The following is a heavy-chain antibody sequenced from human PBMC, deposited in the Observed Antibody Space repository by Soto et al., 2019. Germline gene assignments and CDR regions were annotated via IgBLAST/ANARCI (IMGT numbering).Heavy chain of an antibody. J-gene: IGHJ4*02. Sequence: ASVKVSCNPSGAAFSSYAISRVRQAPGQELAWIAGTIPISGTANYSQKFQGRVTLTADEWTRACYMDLSSQRSEDAGVYCCSSLNWNHDYWCQGTLVAASS. CDR3: SSLNWNHDY. D-gene: IGHD1-20*01. CDR1: GAAFSSYA. CDR2: TIPISGTA. V-gene: IGHV1-69*13.